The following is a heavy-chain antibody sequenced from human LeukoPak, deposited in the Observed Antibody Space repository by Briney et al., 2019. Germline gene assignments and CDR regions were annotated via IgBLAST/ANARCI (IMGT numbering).Heavy chain of an antibody. D-gene: IGHD4-23*01. Sequence: SETLSLTCAVYGGSFSGYYWSWIRQPPGKGLEWIGEINHSGSTNYNPSLKSRVTISVDTSKNQFSLKLSSVTAADTAVYYCARYSTTVVTTGPHNWFDPWGQGTLVTVSS. CDR1: GGSFSGYY. J-gene: IGHJ5*02. CDR3: ARYSTTVVTTGPHNWFDP. V-gene: IGHV4-34*01. CDR2: INHSGST.